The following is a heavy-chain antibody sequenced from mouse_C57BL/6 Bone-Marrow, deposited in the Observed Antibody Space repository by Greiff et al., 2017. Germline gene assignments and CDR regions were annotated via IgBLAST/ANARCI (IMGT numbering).Heavy chain of an antibody. V-gene: IGHV14-2*01. D-gene: IGHD2-4*01. CDR3: ARICDYGSFDY. J-gene: IGHJ2*01. CDR2: IDPEDGET. Sequence: EVQLQQSGAELVKPGASVKLSCTASGFNITDYYMHWVKQRTEQGLEWIGRIDPEDGETNYAPKFQGKATITADTSSNTAYLQLSSLTSEDAAVCYCARICDYGSFDYWGQGTTLTVSA. CDR1: GFNITDYY.